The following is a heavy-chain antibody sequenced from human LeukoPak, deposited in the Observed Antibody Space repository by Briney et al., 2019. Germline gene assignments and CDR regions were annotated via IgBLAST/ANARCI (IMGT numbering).Heavy chain of an antibody. CDR3: ARAGGGYSYGATDY. J-gene: IGHJ4*02. D-gene: IGHD5-18*01. Sequence: ASVKVSCKASGYTFTGYYMHWVRQAPGQGLEWMGWINPNSGGTNYAQKFQGWVTMTRDTSISTAYMELSRLRSDDTAVYYCARAGGGYSYGATDYWGQGTLVTVSS. CDR1: GYTFTGYY. CDR2: INPNSGGT. V-gene: IGHV1-2*04.